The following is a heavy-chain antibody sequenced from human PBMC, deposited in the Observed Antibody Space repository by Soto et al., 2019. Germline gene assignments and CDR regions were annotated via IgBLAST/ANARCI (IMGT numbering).Heavy chain of an antibody. CDR3: ARDHMVRGAIDY. CDR1: GFTFSSYA. Sequence: GGALRLSCAASGFTFSSYAMHWVRQAPGKGLEWVAIISYDGNNKYYADSVKGRFTVSRDNSKNTLYLQMNSPRAEDTAVFYCARDHMVRGAIDYWGQGTLVTVSS. J-gene: IGHJ4*02. CDR2: ISYDGNNK. D-gene: IGHD3-10*01. V-gene: IGHV3-30-3*01.